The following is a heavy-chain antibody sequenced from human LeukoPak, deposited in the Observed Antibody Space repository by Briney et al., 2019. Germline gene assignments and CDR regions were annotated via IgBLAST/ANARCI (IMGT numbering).Heavy chain of an antibody. D-gene: IGHD3-10*01. CDR1: GYAISSGGFS. Sequence: SETLSLTCTVSGYAISSGGFSWNWIRQPPGKGLEWIGCIYDRGPASYNPSLKSRFTISVDRPKNQFFLNVTSLTAADTAVYYCARSRQASGLFSSWGQGTLVVVSS. J-gene: IGHJ5*02. CDR2: IYDRGPA. CDR3: ARSRQASGLFSS. V-gene: IGHV4-30-2*01.